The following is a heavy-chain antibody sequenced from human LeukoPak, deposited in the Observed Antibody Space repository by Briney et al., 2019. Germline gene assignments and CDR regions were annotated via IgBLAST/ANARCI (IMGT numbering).Heavy chain of an antibody. CDR3: ARDRCSGGSCYSAGFDY. J-gene: IGHJ4*02. CDR1: GYTFTSYG. Sequence: ASVKVSCKASGYTFTSYGISWVQQAPGQGLEWMGWISAYNGNTNYAQKLQGRVTMTTDTSTSTAYMELRSLRSDDTAVYYCARDRCSGGSCYSAGFDYWGQGTLVTVSS. CDR2: ISAYNGNT. V-gene: IGHV1-18*01. D-gene: IGHD2-15*01.